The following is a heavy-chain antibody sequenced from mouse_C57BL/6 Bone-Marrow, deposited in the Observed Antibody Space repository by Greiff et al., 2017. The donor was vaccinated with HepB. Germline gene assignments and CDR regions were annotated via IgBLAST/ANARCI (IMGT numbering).Heavy chain of an antibody. CDR3: AKGAYYYGSSFYWYFDV. CDR1: GYTFTSYW. J-gene: IGHJ1*03. D-gene: IGHD1-1*01. Sequence: QVQLQQPGAELVKPGASVKLSCKASGYTFTSYWMQWVKQRPGQGLEWIGEIDPSDSYTNYNQKFKGKATLTVDTSSSTADMQRSSLTSEDSAVYYCAKGAYYYGSSFYWYFDVWGTGTTVTVSS. V-gene: IGHV1-50*01. CDR2: IDPSDSYT.